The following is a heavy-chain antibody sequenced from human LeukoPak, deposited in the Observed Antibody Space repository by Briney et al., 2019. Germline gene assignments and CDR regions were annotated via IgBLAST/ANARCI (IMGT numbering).Heavy chain of an antibody. CDR3: AKDPLHEYSYATLPLGYFDY. CDR2: ISSSGSTI. V-gene: IGHV3-48*03. D-gene: IGHD5-18*01. CDR1: GFTFSSYE. Sequence: GGSLRLSCAASGFTFSSYEMNWVRQAPGKGLEWVSYISSSGSTIYYADSVKGRFTISRDNSKNTLYLQMNSLRAEDTAVYYCAKDPLHEYSYATLPLGYFDYWGQGTLVTVSS. J-gene: IGHJ4*02.